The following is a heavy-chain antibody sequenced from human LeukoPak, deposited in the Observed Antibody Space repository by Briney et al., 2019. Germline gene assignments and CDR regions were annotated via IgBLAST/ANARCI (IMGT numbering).Heavy chain of an antibody. V-gene: IGHV3-11*04. CDR1: GFTFSDYY. CDR3: ARTIEMATISYFDY. J-gene: IGHJ4*02. D-gene: IGHD5-24*01. Sequence: GGSLRLSCAASGFTFSDYYMSWIRQAPGKGLEWVSYISSSGSTIYYADSVKGRFTISRDNAKNSLYLQMNRLRAGDTAVYYCARTIEMATISYFDYWGQGTLVTVSS. CDR2: ISSSGSTI.